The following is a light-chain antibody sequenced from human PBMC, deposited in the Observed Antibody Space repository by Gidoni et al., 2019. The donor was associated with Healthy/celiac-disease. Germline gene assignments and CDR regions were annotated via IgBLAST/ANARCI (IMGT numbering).Light chain of an antibody. Sequence: EIVMTQSQATLSVSPGERATLSCRASQSVSSYLAWYQQKPGQAPRHLIYGASTRATGIPARFSGSGSGTEFTLTISSLQSEDFAVYYCQQYNNWPPITFGQGTRLEIK. CDR3: QQYNNWPPIT. CDR2: GAS. J-gene: IGKJ5*01. V-gene: IGKV3-15*01. CDR1: QSVSSY.